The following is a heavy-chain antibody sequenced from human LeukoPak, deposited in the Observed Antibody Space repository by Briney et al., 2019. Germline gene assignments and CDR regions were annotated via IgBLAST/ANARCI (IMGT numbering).Heavy chain of an antibody. D-gene: IGHD4-17*01. CDR1: GYMFTNYY. J-gene: IGHJ2*01. CDR2: INPSGGST. V-gene: IGHV1-46*01. Sequence: ASVKVSCKASGYMFTNYYIHWVRQAPGQGLEWMGIINPSGGSTSHAQKFQGRVTMTRDTSTSTVYVELSSLRSEDTAVYYCATTADYGDALYFDLWGRGTLVTVSS. CDR3: ATTADYGDALYFDL.